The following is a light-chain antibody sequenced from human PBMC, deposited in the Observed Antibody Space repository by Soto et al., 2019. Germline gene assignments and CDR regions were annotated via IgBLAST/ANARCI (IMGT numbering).Light chain of an antibody. CDR2: AAS. CDR3: QQYYSYPRT. CDR1: QGISSY. J-gene: IGKJ1*01. Sequence: QSPSSFSASTGDRVTITCRASQGISSYLAWYQQKPGKAPKLLIYAASTLQSGVPSRFSGSGSGTDFTLTISCLQSEDFATYYCQQYYSYPRTFGQGTKVDIK. V-gene: IGKV1-8*01.